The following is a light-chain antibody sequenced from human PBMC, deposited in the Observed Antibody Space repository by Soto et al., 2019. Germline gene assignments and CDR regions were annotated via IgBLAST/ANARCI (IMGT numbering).Light chain of an antibody. V-gene: IGLV2-8*01. CDR2: EVN. CDR3: SSYGGSNNLV. Sequence: QSALTQPPSASGSPGQSVTISCTGTSSDVGGYNYVSWYQQHPGKAPKLMIYEVNKRPSGVPDRFSVSKSGNTASLTVSGLQAEDEADYYCSSYGGSNNLVFGGGTKLTVL. J-gene: IGLJ2*01. CDR1: SSDVGGYNY.